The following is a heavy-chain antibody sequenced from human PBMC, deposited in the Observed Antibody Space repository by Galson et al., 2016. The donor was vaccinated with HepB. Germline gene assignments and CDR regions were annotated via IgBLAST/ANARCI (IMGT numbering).Heavy chain of an antibody. D-gene: IGHD3-3*01. V-gene: IGHV3-21*01. J-gene: IGHJ3*02. CDR3: ARDRSRFSSGYYTGARDVFAI. CDR2: ISSSSAYV. CDR1: GFSISTYT. Sequence: SLRLSCAASGFSISTYTMNWVRQAPVKGLEWISYISSSSAYVDYADSVKGRFTISRENAKNSLYLQMNSLRAEDTAVYYCARDRSRFSSGYYTGARDVFAIWGQGTVVTVSS.